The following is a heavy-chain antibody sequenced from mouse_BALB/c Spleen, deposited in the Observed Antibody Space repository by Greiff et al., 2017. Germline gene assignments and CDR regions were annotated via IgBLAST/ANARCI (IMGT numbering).Heavy chain of an antibody. V-gene: IGHV7-3*02. Sequence: EVMLVESGGGLVQPGGSLRLSCATSGFTFTDYYMSWVRQPPGKALEWLGFIRNKANGYTTEYSASVKGRFTISRDNSQSILYLQMNTLRAEDSATYYCARDITTGTAYWGQGTLVTVSA. CDR2: IRNKANGYTT. CDR1: GFTFTDYY. J-gene: IGHJ3*01. D-gene: IGHD4-1*01. CDR3: ARDITTGTAY.